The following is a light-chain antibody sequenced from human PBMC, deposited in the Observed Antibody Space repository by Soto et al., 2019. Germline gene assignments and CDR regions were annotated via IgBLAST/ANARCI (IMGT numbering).Light chain of an antibody. CDR1: TSNLGSNF. CDR3: AAWDDSLSGVV. Sequence: QLVLTQPPSASGTPGQRVTISCSGSTSNLGSNFIYWYQQLPGAAPNLLISRNNQRPSGVPDRFSGSKSGTSASLAISGLRSEDEADYHCAAWDDSLSGVVFGGGTKLTVL. CDR2: RNN. V-gene: IGLV1-47*01. J-gene: IGLJ3*02.